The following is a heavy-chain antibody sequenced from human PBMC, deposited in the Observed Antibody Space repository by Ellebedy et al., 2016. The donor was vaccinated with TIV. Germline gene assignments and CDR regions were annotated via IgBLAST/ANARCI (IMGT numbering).Heavy chain of an antibody. CDR3: TRDLTNIVSGDY. Sequence: AASVKVSCKASGYSFTSYYMHWVRQAPGQGLEWLGIILPTGGSTDYAQRFQGRVTMTRDTSTSTAFLELSRLRSDDTAVYYCTRDLTNIVSGDYWGQGTLVTVSS. CDR2: ILPTGGST. V-gene: IGHV1-46*01. D-gene: IGHD5/OR15-5a*01. CDR1: GYSFTSYY. J-gene: IGHJ4*02.